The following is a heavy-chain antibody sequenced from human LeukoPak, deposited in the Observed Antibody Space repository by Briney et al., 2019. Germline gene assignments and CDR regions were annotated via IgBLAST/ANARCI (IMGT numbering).Heavy chain of an antibody. CDR1: GGSISSSSYS. CDR2: INHSGST. CDR3: ASHTPYPYSSGWYRPFDY. V-gene: IGHV4-39*07. D-gene: IGHD6-19*01. J-gene: IGHJ4*02. Sequence: KPSETLSLTCTVSGGSISSSSYSWGWIRQPPGKGLEWIGEINHSGSTNYNPSLKSRVTISVDTSKNQFSLKLSSVTAADTAVYYCASHTPYPYSSGWYRPFDYWGQGTLVTVSS.